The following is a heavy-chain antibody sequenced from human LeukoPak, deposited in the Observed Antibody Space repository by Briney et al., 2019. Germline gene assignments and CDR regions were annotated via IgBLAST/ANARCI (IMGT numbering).Heavy chain of an antibody. CDR2: ISGSGSTI. Sequence: KPGGSLRLSCTASGFTFSDFYMTWIRQVPGKGLEWVSYISGSGSTIYYADSVKGRFTISRDNAKNSLYLQMNSLTAEDTAVYYCARDGTSVVVTANFDYWGPGTLVAVSS. CDR3: ARDGTSVVVTANFDY. V-gene: IGHV3-11*01. CDR1: GFTFSDFY. D-gene: IGHD2-21*02. J-gene: IGHJ4*02.